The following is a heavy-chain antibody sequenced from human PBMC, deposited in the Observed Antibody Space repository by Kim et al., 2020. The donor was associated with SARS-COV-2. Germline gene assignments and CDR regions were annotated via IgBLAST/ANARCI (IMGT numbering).Heavy chain of an antibody. CDR3: ARGWGGIAVAGTGWFDP. CDR2: INHSGST. V-gene: IGHV4-34*01. Sequence: SETLSLTCAVYGGSFSGYYWSWIRQPPGKGLEWIGEINHSGSTNYNPSLKSRVTISVDTSKNQFSLKLSSVTAADTAVYYCARGWGGIAVAGTGWFDPWG. J-gene: IGHJ5*02. CDR1: GGSFSGYY. D-gene: IGHD6-19*01.